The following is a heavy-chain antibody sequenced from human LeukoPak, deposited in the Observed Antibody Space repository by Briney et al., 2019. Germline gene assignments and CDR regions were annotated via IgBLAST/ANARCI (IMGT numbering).Heavy chain of an antibody. V-gene: IGHV4-59*08. CDR1: GGSIGRDY. Sequence: SETLSLTCTVSGGSIGRDYWTWIRQPPGKGLEYIGYICYNGATNYNPSLKSRVTISVDTSKNQFSLKLSSVTAADTAVYFCAKYGNSGWVIDSWGQGTLVTVSS. CDR3: AKYGNSGWVIDS. D-gene: IGHD6-19*01. CDR2: ICYNGAT. J-gene: IGHJ4*02.